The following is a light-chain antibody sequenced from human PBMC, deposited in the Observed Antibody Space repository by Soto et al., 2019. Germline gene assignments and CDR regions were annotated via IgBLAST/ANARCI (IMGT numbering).Light chain of an antibody. CDR2: GAS. CDR1: QSVSSSY. CDR3: QQYNNWPRT. J-gene: IGKJ1*01. V-gene: IGKV3-15*01. Sequence: DIVLTQSQGTLSLSPGERATLSCRASQSVSSSYLAWYQQKPGQAPRLLILGASTRATGIPARFSGSGSGTEFTLSISSLQSEDFAVYYCQQYNNWPRTFGQGTKVDIK.